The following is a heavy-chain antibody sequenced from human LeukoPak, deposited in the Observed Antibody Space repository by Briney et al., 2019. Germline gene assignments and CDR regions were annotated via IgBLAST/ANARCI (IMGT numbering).Heavy chain of an antibody. V-gene: IGHV4-59*01. D-gene: IGHD1-26*01. CDR1: GGSIRRYY. J-gene: IGHJ3*02. CDR3: ARGDPLSGPDAFDI. Sequence: PSETLSHTCTDPGGSIRRYYWSWIRQPPGKGLECIGYIYYSGSTNYTPSLKSRVTISVDTSKNQFSLKLSSVTAADTAVYYCARGDPLSGPDAFDIWGQGTMVTVSS. CDR2: IYYSGST.